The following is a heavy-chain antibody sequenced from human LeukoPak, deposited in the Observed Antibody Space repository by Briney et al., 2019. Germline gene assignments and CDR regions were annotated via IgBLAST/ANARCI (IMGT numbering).Heavy chain of an antibody. D-gene: IGHD6-19*01. CDR1: GFTFDDYA. Sequence: PGGSLRLSCAASGFTFDDYAMHWVRQAPGKGLEWVSGISWNSGSIGYADSVKGRFTISRDNAKNSLYLQMNSLRAEDTAVYYCARTIAVAGTDFDYWGQGSLVTVSS. V-gene: IGHV3-9*01. CDR3: ARTIAVAGTDFDY. CDR2: ISWNSGSI. J-gene: IGHJ4*02.